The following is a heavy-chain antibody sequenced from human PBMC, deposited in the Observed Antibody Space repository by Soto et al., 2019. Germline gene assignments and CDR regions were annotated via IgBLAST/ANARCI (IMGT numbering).Heavy chain of an antibody. CDR1: GDSIRSSGHY. D-gene: IGHD5-18*01. Sequence: QLQLQESGPELVKPSETLSLTCTVSGDSIRSSGHYWGWIRQPPGRGLEWIASIYYSGSRYHNPSLKSRVTISVDTSKNQFSRKLSSVTAADTAIYYCARPAMVAPPDAFQIWGQGTMVNVSA. CDR3: ARPAMVAPPDAFQI. CDR2: IYYSGSR. J-gene: IGHJ3*02. V-gene: IGHV4-39*01.